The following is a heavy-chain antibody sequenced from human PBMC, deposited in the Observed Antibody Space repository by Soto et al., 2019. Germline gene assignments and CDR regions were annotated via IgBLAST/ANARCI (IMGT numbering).Heavy chain of an antibody. D-gene: IGHD3-9*01. J-gene: IGHJ4*02. CDR1: GFTFSKYA. Sequence: GSLRLSCAASGFTFSKYALTWVRQSPGKGLEWVSAINSYEHGPYYIDSVRGRFIISRDNSKNTLYLQMNSLRAEDTAVYYCAKGALSTYFDWGQGTLVTVS. V-gene: IGHV3-23*01. CDR2: INSYEHGP. CDR3: AKGALSTYFD.